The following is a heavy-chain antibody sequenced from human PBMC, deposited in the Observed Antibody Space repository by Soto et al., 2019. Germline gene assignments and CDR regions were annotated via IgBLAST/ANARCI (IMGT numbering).Heavy chain of an antibody. CDR1: GGSISSGGYS. D-gene: IGHD6-13*01. CDR3: ARGVAAAGTPRYYYYYYGMDV. Sequence: PSETLSLTCAVSGGSISSGGYSWGWIRQPPGKGLEWIGYIYHSGSTYYNPSLKSRVTISVDRSKNQFSLKLSSVTAADTAVYYCARGVAAAGTPRYYYYYYGMDVWGQGTTVTVSS. V-gene: IGHV4-30-2*01. CDR2: IYHSGST. J-gene: IGHJ6*02.